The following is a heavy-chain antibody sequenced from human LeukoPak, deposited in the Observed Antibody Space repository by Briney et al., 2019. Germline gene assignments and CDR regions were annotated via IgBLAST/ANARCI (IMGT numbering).Heavy chain of an antibody. V-gene: IGHV4-59*01. D-gene: IGHD2-15*01. CDR2: IYYSGST. J-gene: IGHJ6*02. CDR3: VCSAAANYYYYGMDV. CDR1: GGSFSSYY. Sequence: SETLSLTCAVYGGSFSSYYWSWIRQPPGKGLEGIGYIYYSGSTNYNPSLKSRVTISVDTSKNQFSLKLSSVTAADTAVYYCVCSAAANYYYYGMDVWGQGTTVTVSS.